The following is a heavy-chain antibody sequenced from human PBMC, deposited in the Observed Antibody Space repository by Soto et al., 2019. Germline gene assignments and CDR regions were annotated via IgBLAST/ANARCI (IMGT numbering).Heavy chain of an antibody. V-gene: IGHV1-69*01. CDR2: IIPISGRT. CDR3: ATRGTQGRWLEFADY. CDR1: GGTFSSLG. J-gene: IGHJ4*02. D-gene: IGHD5-12*01. Sequence: QVQLVQSGAEVKRPGSSVKVSCEASGGTFSSLGFTWVRQAPGQGLEWMGGIIPISGRTTFAPKFLGRVTIPADESQRTTYMELTALTSDDTAIYYRATRGTQGRWLEFADYWGQGTLVTVSS.